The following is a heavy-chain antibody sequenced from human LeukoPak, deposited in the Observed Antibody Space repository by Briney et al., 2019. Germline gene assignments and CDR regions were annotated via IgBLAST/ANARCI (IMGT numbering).Heavy chain of an antibody. D-gene: IGHD3-22*01. V-gene: IGHV3-23*01. CDR1: GFTFSSYA. Sequence: GGSLRLSCAASGFTFSSYAMSWVRQAPGKGLEWVSAISGSGGSTYYADSVKGRFTISRDNAKNSLYLQMNSLRAEDTAVYYCARDFGAQYYYDSSGYFDYWGQGTLVTVSS. J-gene: IGHJ4*02. CDR3: ARDFGAQYYYDSSGYFDY. CDR2: ISGSGGST.